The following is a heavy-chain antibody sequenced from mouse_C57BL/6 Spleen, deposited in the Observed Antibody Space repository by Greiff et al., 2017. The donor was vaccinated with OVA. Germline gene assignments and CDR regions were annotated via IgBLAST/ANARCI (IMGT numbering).Heavy chain of an antibody. CDR1: GYTFTDYY. D-gene: IGHD6-1*01. V-gene: IGHV1-26*01. CDR2: INPNNGGT. J-gene: IGHJ2*01. CDR3: ARTNLDY. Sequence: VQLQQSGPELVKPGASVKISCKASGYTFTDYYMNWVKQSHGKSLEWIGDINPNNGGTSYNQKFKVKATLTVDKSSSTAYMELRSLTSEDSAVYYCARTNLDYWGQGTTLTVSS.